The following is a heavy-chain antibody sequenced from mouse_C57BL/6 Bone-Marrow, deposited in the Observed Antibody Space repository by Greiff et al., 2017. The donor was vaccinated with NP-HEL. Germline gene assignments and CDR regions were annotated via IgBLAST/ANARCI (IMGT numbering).Heavy chain of an antibody. V-gene: IGHV5-12*01. CDR3: ARHEAGFYAMDY. CDR2: ISNGGGST. Sequence: EVKVEESGGGLVQPGGSLKLSCAASGFTFSDYYMYWVRQTPEKRLEWVAYISNGGGSTYYPDTVKGRFTISRDNAKNTLYLQMSRLKSEDTAMYYCARHEAGFYAMDYWGQGTSVTVSS. CDR1: GFTFSDYY. J-gene: IGHJ4*01.